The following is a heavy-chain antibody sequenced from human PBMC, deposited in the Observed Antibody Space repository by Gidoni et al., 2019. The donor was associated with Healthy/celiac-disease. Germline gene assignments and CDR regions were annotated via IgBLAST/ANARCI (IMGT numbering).Heavy chain of an antibody. CDR3: ARDRGSYLTSYFDY. CDR2: IKSDGSST. V-gene: IGHV3-74*01. CDR1: GLTFSSYW. Sequence: EVQLVESGGGLVQPGGFLRLSCAASGLTFSSYWMHWVRQAPGKGLVWVSRIKSDGSSTSYADAVKGRFTISRDNAKNTMYLQMKSLRAEDTAVYYCARDRGSYLTSYFDYWGQGTLVTVSS. D-gene: IGHD1-26*01. J-gene: IGHJ4*02.